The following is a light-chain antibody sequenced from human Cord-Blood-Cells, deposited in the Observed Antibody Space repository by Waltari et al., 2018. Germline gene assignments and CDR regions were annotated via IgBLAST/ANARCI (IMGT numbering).Light chain of an antibody. CDR2: YAS. Sequence: EIVLTQSPDFQSVTPKEKVTITCRASQSIVSSLHWYQQRPDQSPKLLIKYASLSFSGVPSRFSGSGSGTDFALTINSLEAEDAATYYCHQSRSLPITFGQGTRLEIK. V-gene: IGKV6-21*01. CDR3: HQSRSLPIT. J-gene: IGKJ5*01. CDR1: QSIVSS.